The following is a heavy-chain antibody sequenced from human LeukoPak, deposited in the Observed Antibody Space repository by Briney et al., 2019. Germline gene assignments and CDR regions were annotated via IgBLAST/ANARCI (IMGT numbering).Heavy chain of an antibody. V-gene: IGHV1-8*01. CDR1: GYTFTSYD. J-gene: IGHJ6*03. CDR2: MNPNSGNT. CDR3: ATNSGQQLVPLAYYYMDV. Sequence: GASVKVSCKASGYTFTSYDINWVRQATGQGLEWMGWMNPNSGNTGYAQKFQGRVTMTRNTSISTAYMELSSLRSEDTAVYYCATNSGQQLVPLAYYYMDVWGKGTTVTVSS. D-gene: IGHD6-13*01.